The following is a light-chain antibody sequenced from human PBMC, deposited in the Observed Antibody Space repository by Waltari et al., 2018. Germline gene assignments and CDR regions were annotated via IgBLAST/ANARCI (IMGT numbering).Light chain of an antibody. CDR2: EVT. V-gene: IGLV2-14*01. Sequence: QSALTQPASVSGSPGQSITTSCTGTNSDVGSYNYVSWYQQHPGKAPKLMIYEVTNRPSGLSNRFSCSKSGNTAYLTITERQAEDDADYYCRSYAGNDLVMFVGGTKLTVL. CDR3: RSYAGNDLVM. J-gene: IGLJ3*02. CDR1: NSDVGSYNY.